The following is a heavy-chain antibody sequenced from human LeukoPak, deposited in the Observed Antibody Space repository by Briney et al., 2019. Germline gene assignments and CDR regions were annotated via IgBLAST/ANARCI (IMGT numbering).Heavy chain of an antibody. D-gene: IGHD3-3*02. CDR2: ISYDGSNK. Sequence: GGSLRLSCAASGFTFSSYGIHWVRQAPGKGLEWVAVISYDGSNKYYADSVKGRFTVSRDSSKNTLYLQMNSLRGEDTAVYYCAKEAYYHLSAAHPGDYWGQGTLVTVSS. J-gene: IGHJ4*02. CDR1: GFTFSSYG. CDR3: AKEAYYHLSAAHPGDY. V-gene: IGHV3-30*18.